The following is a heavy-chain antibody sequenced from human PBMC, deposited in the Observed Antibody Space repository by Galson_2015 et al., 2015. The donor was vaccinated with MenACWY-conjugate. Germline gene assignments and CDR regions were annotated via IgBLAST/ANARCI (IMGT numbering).Heavy chain of an antibody. D-gene: IGHD4-17*01. CDR1: GFSFSGSW. V-gene: IGHV3-7*03. CDR3: ARGPRYGAFDI. J-gene: IGHJ3*02. CDR2: IKQDASEK. Sequence: SLRLSCAASGFSFSGSWMSWVRPAPGKGLEWVANIKQDASEKYYVDSVKGRFAISRDNAKTSLYLQMNSLGAEDTAVYYCARGPRYGAFDIWGQGTIVTVSS.